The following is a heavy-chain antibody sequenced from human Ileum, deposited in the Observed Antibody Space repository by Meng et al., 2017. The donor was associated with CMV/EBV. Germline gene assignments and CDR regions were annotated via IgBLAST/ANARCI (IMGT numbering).Heavy chain of an antibody. D-gene: IGHD1/OR15-1a*01. Sequence: QAPTHPSGPAPVKPSPTLSLTSAISGDSCSSNIAAWNWIRQSPSRGLEWLGRTYYRSKWYSDSAISVRSRLSVSPDTSRNQFSLQLTSVTPEDTAVYYCARGSHGTTVSLFDSWGQGILVTVSS. CDR2: TYYRSKWYS. V-gene: IGHV6-1*01. CDR1: GDSCSSNIAA. J-gene: IGHJ4*02. CDR3: ARGSHGTTVSLFDS.